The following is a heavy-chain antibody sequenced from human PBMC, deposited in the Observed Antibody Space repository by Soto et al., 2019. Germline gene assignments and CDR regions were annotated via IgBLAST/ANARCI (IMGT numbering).Heavy chain of an antibody. J-gene: IGHJ5*02. CDR3: ARGVVRGVIIKFGATNWFDP. V-gene: IGHV4-30-4*01. CDR1: GGSISSGDYY. Sequence: PSETLSLTCTVSGGSISSGDYYWSWIRQPPGKGLEWIGYIYYSGSTYYNPSLKSRVTISVDTSKNQFSLKLSSVTAADTAVYYCARGVVRGVIIKFGATNWFDPWGQGTLVTVSS. CDR2: IYYSGST. D-gene: IGHD3-10*01.